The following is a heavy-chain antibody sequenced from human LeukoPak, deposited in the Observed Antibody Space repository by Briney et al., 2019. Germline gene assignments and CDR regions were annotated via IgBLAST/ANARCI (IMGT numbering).Heavy chain of an antibody. CDR2: IYYSGST. CDR1: GGSISSSSYY. V-gene: IGHV4-39*01. D-gene: IGHD6-6*01. J-gene: IGHJ3*02. Sequence: PSETLSLTCTVSGGSISSSSYYWGWIRQPPGKGLERIGSIYYSGSTYYNPSLKSRVTISVDTSKNQFSLKLSSVTAADTAVYYCARHLPYSSSGHDAFDIWGQGTMVTVSS. CDR3: ARHLPYSSSGHDAFDI.